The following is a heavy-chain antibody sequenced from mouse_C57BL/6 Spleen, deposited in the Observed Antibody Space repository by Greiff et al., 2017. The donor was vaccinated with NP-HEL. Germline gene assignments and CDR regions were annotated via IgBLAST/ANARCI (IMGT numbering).Heavy chain of an antibody. CDR1: GYPFTSYW. CDR3: AREGVDTVVAGYFDV. D-gene: IGHD1-1*01. J-gene: IGHJ1*03. V-gene: IGHV1-7*01. Sequence: VQLQQSGAELAQPGASVKLSCKASGYPFTSYWMHWVKQRPGPGLEWIGYINPSSGYTKYNQKFKDKATLTAAKSSSTAYMQLSSLTYEDSAVYYCAREGVDTVVAGYFDVWGTGTTVTVSS. CDR2: INPSSGYT.